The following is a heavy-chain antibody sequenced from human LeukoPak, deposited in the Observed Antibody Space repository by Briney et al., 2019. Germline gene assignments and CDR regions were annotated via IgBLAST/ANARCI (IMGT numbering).Heavy chain of an antibody. J-gene: IGHJ6*03. Sequence: SETLSLTCTVSDGSISSASYYWSWIRQPAGKGLEWIGRIYTSGSTSYNPSLKSRVTISLDTSKNLFSLKLSSVTAADTAVYYCARVVMTYCSSTSCYNDYYYMDVWGKGTTVTVSS. V-gene: IGHV4-61*02. CDR3: ARVVMTYCSSTSCYNDYYYMDV. CDR2: IYTSGST. D-gene: IGHD2-2*02. CDR1: DGSISSASYY.